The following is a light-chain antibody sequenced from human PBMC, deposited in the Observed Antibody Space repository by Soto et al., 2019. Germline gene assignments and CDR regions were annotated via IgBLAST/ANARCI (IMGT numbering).Light chain of an antibody. CDR2: AAS. V-gene: IGKV1-9*01. CDR1: QCISSY. J-gene: IGKJ1*01. Sequence: DIQLTQSPSFLSASVGDRVTISCRASQCISSYLSCYQQKPGKAPKLLIYAASTLQSGVPSRFSGSGSGTEFTLTISSLQPEDFATYYCQQLNSYPPTFGQGTKVDIK. CDR3: QQLNSYPPT.